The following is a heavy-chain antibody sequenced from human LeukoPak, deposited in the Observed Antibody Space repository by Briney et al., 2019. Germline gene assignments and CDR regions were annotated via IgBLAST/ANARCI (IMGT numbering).Heavy chain of an antibody. CDR2: IKQDGSEK. J-gene: IGHJ4*02. V-gene: IGHV3-7*01. Sequence: PGGSLRLSCAASGFTFSSYWMSWVRQAPGKGLEWVANIKQDGSEKYYVDSVKGRFTVSGDKAKTSLELQMNSLRAEDTAVYYCASDRRDYVWGSYRDWGQGTLVTVSS. CDR3: ASDRRDYVWGSYRD. D-gene: IGHD3-16*02. CDR1: GFTFSSYW.